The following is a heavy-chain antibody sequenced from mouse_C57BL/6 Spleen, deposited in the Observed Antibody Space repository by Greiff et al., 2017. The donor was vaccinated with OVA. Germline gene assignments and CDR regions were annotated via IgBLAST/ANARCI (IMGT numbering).Heavy chain of an antibody. CDR1: GFTFSDYG. Sequence: EVMLVESGGGLVKPGGSLKLSCAASGFTFSDYGMHWVRQAPEKGLEWVAYISSGSSTIYYAETVKGRFTISRDNAKNTLFLQMTSLRSEDTAMYYCARFYSNYWYFDVWGTGTTVTVSS. J-gene: IGHJ1*03. CDR3: ARFYSNYWYFDV. D-gene: IGHD2-5*01. V-gene: IGHV5-17*01. CDR2: ISSGSSTI.